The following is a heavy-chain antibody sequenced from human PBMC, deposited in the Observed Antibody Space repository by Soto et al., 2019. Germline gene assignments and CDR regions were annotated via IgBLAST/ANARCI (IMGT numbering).Heavy chain of an antibody. CDR1: GFSFSTYG. CDR2: VWSNGVNN. J-gene: IGHJ4*02. Sequence: GGSLRLSCAASGFSFSTYGMHWVRQAPGKGLEWVAVVWSNGVNNYYADSVRGRFTISRDNSKNTLSLQMNSLGAEDSAVYYCARGRTVRDHDDFDLWGQGTLVTVSS. CDR3: ARGRTVRDHDDFDL. D-gene: IGHD2-21*01. V-gene: IGHV3-33*01.